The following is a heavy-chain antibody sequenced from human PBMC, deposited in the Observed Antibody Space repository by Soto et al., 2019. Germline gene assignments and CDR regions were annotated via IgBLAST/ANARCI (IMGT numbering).Heavy chain of an antibody. J-gene: IGHJ5*02. Sequence: QVQLQESGPGLVKPSETLSLTCTVSGGSINSYYWSWIRQPPGKGLEWIGYIYYSGSTNYNPSLKSRITIAADTSKNHFSRKLSSVTAADTAVYYCAKHISSGTNIAAIRAFDPWGQGTLVTVSS. CDR2: IYYSGST. D-gene: IGHD1-7*01. CDR3: AKHISSGTNIAAIRAFDP. CDR1: GGSINSYY. V-gene: IGHV4-59*08.